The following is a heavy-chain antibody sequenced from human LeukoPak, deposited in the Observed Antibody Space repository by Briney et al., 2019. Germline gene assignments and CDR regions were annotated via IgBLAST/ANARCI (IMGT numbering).Heavy chain of an antibody. D-gene: IGHD3-3*01. Sequence: SETLSLTCTVSGGSISRYYWSWLRQPPGEGVEWVGYIYYTGTTNYNPSLKNRVTMSVDTSKNQFSLKLSSVTTADTAVYYCARTGIWSGYYTFDYWGQGSLVTVSS. CDR3: ARTGIWSGYYTFDY. CDR1: GGSISRYY. J-gene: IGHJ4*02. CDR2: IYYTGTT. V-gene: IGHV4-59*01.